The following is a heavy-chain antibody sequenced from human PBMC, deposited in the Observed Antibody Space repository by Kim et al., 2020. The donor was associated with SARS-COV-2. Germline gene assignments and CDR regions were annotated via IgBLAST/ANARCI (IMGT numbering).Heavy chain of an antibody. CDR2: ISWNSGSI. CDR1: GFTFDDYA. J-gene: IGHJ4*02. D-gene: IGHD5-18*01. V-gene: IGHV3-9*01. CDR3: AKDISRYSYGYGLDY. Sequence: GGSLRLSCAASGFTFDDYAMHWVRQAPGKGLEWVSGISWNSGSIGYADSVKGRFTISRDNAKNSLYLQMNSLRAEDTALYYCAKDISRYSYGYGLDYWGQGTLVTVSS.